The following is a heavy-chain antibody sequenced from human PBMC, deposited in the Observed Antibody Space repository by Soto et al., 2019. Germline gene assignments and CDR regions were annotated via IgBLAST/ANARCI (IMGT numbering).Heavy chain of an antibody. CDR1: GYTFTSYA. Sequence: ASVKVSCKASGYTFTSYAMHWVRQAPGQRLEWMGWINAGNGNTKYSQKFQGRVIITRDTSASTAYMELSSLRSEDTAVYYCARGDVYRGAFDIWGQGTMVTVSS. CDR3: ARGDVYRGAFDI. D-gene: IGHD5-18*01. CDR2: INAGNGNT. V-gene: IGHV1-3*01. J-gene: IGHJ3*02.